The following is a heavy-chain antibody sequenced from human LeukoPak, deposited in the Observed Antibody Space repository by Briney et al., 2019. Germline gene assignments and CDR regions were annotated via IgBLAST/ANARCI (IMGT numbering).Heavy chain of an antibody. CDR3: ARPGYCTSTTCWDLDY. V-gene: IGHV5-51*01. Sequence: GESLKISCKGSGYSFTSYWIGWVRQMPGKGLEWMGIIYPGDSDTRYSPSFQGQVTISVDKSISTAYLQWSSLKASDTAMYYCARPGYCTSTTCWDLDYWGQGTLVTVSP. J-gene: IGHJ4*02. CDR1: GYSFTSYW. D-gene: IGHD2-2*01. CDR2: IYPGDSDT.